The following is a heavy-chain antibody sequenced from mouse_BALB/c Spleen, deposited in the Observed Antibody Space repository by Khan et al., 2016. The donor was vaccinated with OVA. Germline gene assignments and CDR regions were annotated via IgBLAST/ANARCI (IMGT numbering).Heavy chain of an antibody. J-gene: IGHJ2*01. D-gene: IGHD2-1*01. Sequence: VQLKQSGTVLARPGASVKMSCKASGYTFTSYWMHWVKQRPGQGLEWIGAIYPGNSDTNYNQKFKGKAKLNAVTSTSTAYFELNSLTNEDSAVYYCTRNGFGNYESWDYWGQGTTLTVSS. CDR1: GYTFTSYW. CDR3: TRNGFGNYESWDY. V-gene: IGHV1-5*01. CDR2: IYPGNSDT.